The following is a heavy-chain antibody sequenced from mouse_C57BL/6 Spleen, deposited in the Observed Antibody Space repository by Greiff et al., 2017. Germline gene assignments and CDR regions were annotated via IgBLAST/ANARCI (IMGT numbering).Heavy chain of an antibody. D-gene: IGHD2-5*01. CDR2: IHPNSGST. CDR3: ARGSNYVLGYAMDY. J-gene: IGHJ4*01. Sequence: QVQLKQSGAELVKPGASVKLSCKASGYTFTSYWMHWVKQRPGQGLEWIGMIHPNSGSTNYNEKFKSKATLTVDKSSSTAYMQLSSLTSEDSAVYYCARGSNYVLGYAMDYWGQGTSVTVSS. CDR1: GYTFTSYW. V-gene: IGHV1-64*01.